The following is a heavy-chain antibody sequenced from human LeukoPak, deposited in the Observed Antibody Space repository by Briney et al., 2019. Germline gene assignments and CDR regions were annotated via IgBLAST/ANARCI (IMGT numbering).Heavy chain of an antibody. J-gene: IGHJ4*02. CDR2: ISASNGNT. D-gene: IGHD5-12*01. CDR1: GGTFSSYA. CDR3: ARALSRGYSGYDYGLGY. V-gene: IGHV1-18*01. Sequence: ASVKVSCKASGGTFSSYAISWVRQAPGQGLEWMGWISASNGNTNYAQKLQGRVTMTTETSTSTAYMELRSLRSDDTAVYYCARALSRGYSGYDYGLGYWGQGTLVTVSS.